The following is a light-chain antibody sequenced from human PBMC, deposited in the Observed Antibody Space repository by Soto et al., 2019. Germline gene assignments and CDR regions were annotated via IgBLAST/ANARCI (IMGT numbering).Light chain of an antibody. Sequence: DIQMTQSPPSLSASVGDRVTITCRASQYISNDLNWYQQKPGKAPKVLIYESSNLEAGVPSRFSGSGSGTEFTFTISSLQPEDIATYYCQQYDNLPLTFGPGTKVDIK. J-gene: IGKJ3*01. CDR2: ESS. CDR1: QYISND. CDR3: QQYDNLPLT. V-gene: IGKV1-33*01.